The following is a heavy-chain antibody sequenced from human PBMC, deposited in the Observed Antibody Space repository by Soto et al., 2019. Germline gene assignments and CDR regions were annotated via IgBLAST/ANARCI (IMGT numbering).Heavy chain of an antibody. V-gene: IGHV1-18*04. CDR2: ITPYNGNA. CDR3: ARAQMYSGAYHDY. CDR1: GYTFTNFG. J-gene: IGHJ4*02. D-gene: IGHD1-26*01. Sequence: GASVKVSCKASGYTFTNFGINWVRQAPGQGLEWVGWITPYNGNADYEQKHQGRLTITTDTSTNTAYMELRSLISDDTAVYYCARAQMYSGAYHDYWGQGTLVTVSS.